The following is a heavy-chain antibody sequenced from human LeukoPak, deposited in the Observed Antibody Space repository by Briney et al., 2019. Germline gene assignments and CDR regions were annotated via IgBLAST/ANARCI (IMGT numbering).Heavy chain of an antibody. D-gene: IGHD2-15*01. J-gene: IGHJ4*02. V-gene: IGHV4-38-2*01. Sequence: PSETLSLTCAVSGYSISSGYYWGWIRQPPGKGLEWIGSIYHSGSTYYNPSLKSRVTISVDTSKNQFSLKLRSVTAADTAVYYCARGYHGLPTQVDCWGQGTLVTVSS. CDR2: IYHSGST. CDR1: GYSISSGYY. CDR3: ARGYHGLPTQVDC.